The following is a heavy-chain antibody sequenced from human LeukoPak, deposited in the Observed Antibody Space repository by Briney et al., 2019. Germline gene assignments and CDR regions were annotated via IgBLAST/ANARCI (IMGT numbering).Heavy chain of an antibody. Sequence: PSETLSLTCTVSGGSVSNYYWSWIRQSPGKGLEWIGYIYYTETSYNPSLKSRVTISADTSKNQFSLKLYSVTAADTAVYYCARGMGSGDYGTGYYYYMDVWGKGTTVTISS. CDR3: ARGMGSGDYGTGYYYYMDV. D-gene: IGHD4-17*01. CDR1: GGSVSNYY. J-gene: IGHJ6*03. CDR2: IYYTET. V-gene: IGHV4-59*02.